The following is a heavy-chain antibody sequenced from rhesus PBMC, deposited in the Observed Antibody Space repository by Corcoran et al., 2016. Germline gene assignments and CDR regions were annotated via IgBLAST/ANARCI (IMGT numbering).Heavy chain of an antibody. V-gene: IGHV4-169*01. J-gene: IGHJ4*01. Sequence: QLQLQESGPGLVKPSETLSVTCAVSGGSISSSYWSWIRPAPGKGLEWIGYIYGSGSSTNYNPSLKSRVTLSVDTSKNQLSLKLSSVTTADTAVYYCARVGSYDYWGQGVLVTVSS. CDR3: ARVGSYDY. CDR2: IYGSGSST. D-gene: IGHD4-4*01. CDR1: GGSISSSY.